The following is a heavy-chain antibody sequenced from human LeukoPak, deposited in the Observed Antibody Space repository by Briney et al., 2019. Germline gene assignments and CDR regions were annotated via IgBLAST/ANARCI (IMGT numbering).Heavy chain of an antibody. Sequence: SETLSLTCTVSGGSLSTYYWSWIRQPPGKGLEWMGYIYYTGSTNYNPSLKSRVTISVDTSKNQFSLRLTSVTAADTAVYYCARASGGYYDNWFDPWGQGTLVPVSS. CDR3: ARASGGYYDNWFDP. V-gene: IGHV4-59*01. CDR2: IYYTGST. D-gene: IGHD3-22*01. CDR1: GGSLSTYY. J-gene: IGHJ5*02.